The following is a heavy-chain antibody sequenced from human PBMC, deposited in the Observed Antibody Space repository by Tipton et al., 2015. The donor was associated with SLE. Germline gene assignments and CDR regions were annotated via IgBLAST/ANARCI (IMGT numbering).Heavy chain of an antibody. D-gene: IGHD1-14*01. Sequence: QLVQSGAEVKKPGSSVKVSCKASGSTFSSYAISWVRQAPGQGLEWMGRIIPIFGTANYAQKLQRRVTVTADESTSTAYMELSSLRSEDTAVYYCVQHRGKKGGPAKYFQPWGQGTLVTFSS. CDR2: IIPIFGTA. CDR3: VQHRGKKGGPAKYFQP. CDR1: GSTFSSYA. J-gene: IGHJ1*01. V-gene: IGHV1-69*18.